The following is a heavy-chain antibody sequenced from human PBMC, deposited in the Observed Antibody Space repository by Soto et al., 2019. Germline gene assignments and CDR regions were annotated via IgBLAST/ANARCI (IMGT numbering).Heavy chain of an antibody. CDR1: GGSISSSSYY. V-gene: IGHV4-39*07. D-gene: IGHD2-21*01. Sequence: SEPLSLTCTVSGGSISSSSYYWGWIRQPPGMALEWIGEINHLGSINYNPSLKSRVTMSVDTSKNQFSLTLNSVTAADTATYYCARGGISHWAYFYYMDVWDRGTTVTAP. CDR3: ARGGISHWAYFYYMDV. CDR2: INHLGSI. J-gene: IGHJ6*03.